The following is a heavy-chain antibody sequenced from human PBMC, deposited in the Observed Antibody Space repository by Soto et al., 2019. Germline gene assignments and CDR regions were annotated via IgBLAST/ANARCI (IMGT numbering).Heavy chain of an antibody. D-gene: IGHD5-18*01. CDR3: AREGGQLWQKYYFDY. CDR1: GYTFTSYD. CDR2: MNPNSGNT. Sequence: ASVKVSCKASGYTFTSYDINWVRQATGQGLEWMGWMNPNSGNTGYAQKFQVRVTMTTDTSTRTAYMELRSLRSDDTAVYYCAREGGQLWQKYYFDYWGQGTLVTVSS. V-gene: IGHV1-8*01. J-gene: IGHJ4*02.